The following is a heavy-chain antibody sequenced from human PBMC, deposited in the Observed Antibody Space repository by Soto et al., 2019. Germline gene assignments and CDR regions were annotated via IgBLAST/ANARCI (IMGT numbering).Heavy chain of an antibody. CDR1: GFTFSSYW. CDR2: IKQDGSEK. CDR3: ASTLGYCSGGSCYDPTPFDY. D-gene: IGHD2-15*01. Sequence: PGGSLRLSCAASGFTFSSYWMSWVRQAPGKGLEWVANIKQDGSEKYYVDSVKGRFTISRDNAKNSLYLQMNSLRAEDTAVYYCASTLGYCSGGSCYDPTPFDYWGQGTLVTVSS. J-gene: IGHJ4*02. V-gene: IGHV3-7*01.